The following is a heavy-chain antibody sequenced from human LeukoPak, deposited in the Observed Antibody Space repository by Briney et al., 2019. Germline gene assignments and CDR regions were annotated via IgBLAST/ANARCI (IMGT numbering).Heavy chain of an antibody. D-gene: IGHD1-26*01. Sequence: SVKVSCKASGFTFTSSAVQWVRQARGQRLEWIAWIVVGSGNTNYAQKFQERVTITRDMSTSTAYMELSSLRSEDTAVYYCAADGTWTDAFDIWGQGTMVTVSS. CDR3: AADGTWTDAFDI. J-gene: IGHJ3*02. CDR2: IVVGSGNT. CDR1: GFTFTSSA. V-gene: IGHV1-58*01.